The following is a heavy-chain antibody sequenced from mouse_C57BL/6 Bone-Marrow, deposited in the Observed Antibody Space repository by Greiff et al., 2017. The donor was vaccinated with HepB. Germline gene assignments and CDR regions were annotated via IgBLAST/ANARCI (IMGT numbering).Heavy chain of an antibody. V-gene: IGHV1-72*01. D-gene: IGHD2-5*01. CDR1: GYTFTSYW. Sequence: QVQLQQPGAELVKPGASVKLSCKASGYTFTSYWMHWVKQRPGRGLEWIGGIDPKSGGTKYNEKFKGKATLTVDKPSGTAYMQLSSLTSEDSAVYYSERSKSNYNAMDYWGQGTSVTVSS. CDR2: IDPKSGGT. J-gene: IGHJ4*01. CDR3: ERSKSNYNAMDY.